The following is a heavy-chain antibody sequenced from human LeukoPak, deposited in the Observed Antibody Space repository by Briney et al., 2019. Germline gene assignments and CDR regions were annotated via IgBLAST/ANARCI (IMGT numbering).Heavy chain of an antibody. CDR2: INPNSGDT. Sequence: ASVKVSCNASGYIFTGYYVHWVRQAPGQGLEWMGWINPNSGDTNYAQKFQGRITMTRDASISTAYMELSSVTSDDTAVYYCARERLALFRGIVIIGNWFDPWGQGTLVTVSS. CDR3: ARERLALFRGIVIIGNWFDP. V-gene: IGHV1-2*02. D-gene: IGHD3-10*01. J-gene: IGHJ5*02. CDR1: GYIFTGYY.